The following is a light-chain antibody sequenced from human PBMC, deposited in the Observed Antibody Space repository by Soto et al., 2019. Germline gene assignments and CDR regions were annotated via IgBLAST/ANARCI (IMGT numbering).Light chain of an antibody. CDR1: SSNIGAGYD. J-gene: IGLJ1*01. CDR3: QSYASSLSV. Sequence: QSALTQPPSVSGAPGQRVTISCTGSSSNIGAGYDVHWYQQLPGTAPKLLIYGNSNRPSGVPDRFSGSKSGTSASLAITGLQAEDEADYYCQSYASSLSVFGTGTKLTVL. CDR2: GNS. V-gene: IGLV1-40*01.